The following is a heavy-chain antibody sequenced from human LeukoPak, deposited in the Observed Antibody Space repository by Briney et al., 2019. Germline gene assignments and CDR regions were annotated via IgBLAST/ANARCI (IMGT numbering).Heavy chain of an antibody. CDR2: LRGNGDT. V-gene: IGHV3-23*01. Sequence: GGSLTLSCAASGFTFSSYAMSWVCEAPARGLEWVSSLRGNGDTFYADSVKGRFTLSRDESRNTVYLHLNNLRVEDTAIYYCAKASWISSADAVLWGRGTVVTVSS. CDR3: AKASWISSADAVL. J-gene: IGHJ4*02. D-gene: IGHD2-2*03. CDR1: GFTFSSYA.